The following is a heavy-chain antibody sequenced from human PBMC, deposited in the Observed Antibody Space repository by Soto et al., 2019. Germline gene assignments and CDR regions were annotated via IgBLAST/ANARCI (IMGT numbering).Heavy chain of an antibody. CDR2: IYSGGST. Sequence: GGSLRLSCAASGFTVSSNYMSWVRQAPGKGLEWVSVIYSGGSTYYADSVKGRFTISRDNSKNTLYLQMNSLRAEDTAVYYCARDRGSSPTLLHYYMDVWGKGTTVTVSS. CDR3: ARDRGSSPTLLHYYMDV. CDR1: GFTVSSNY. J-gene: IGHJ6*03. D-gene: IGHD6-13*01. V-gene: IGHV3-66*01.